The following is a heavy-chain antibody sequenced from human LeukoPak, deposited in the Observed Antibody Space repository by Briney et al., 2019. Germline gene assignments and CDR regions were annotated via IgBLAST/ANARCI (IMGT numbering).Heavy chain of an antibody. V-gene: IGHV3-53*01. J-gene: IGHJ4*02. CDR3: ARVLTGYVFDY. Sequence: GSLRLSCATSGFNFIYGMGWGRQAPGKGLEWVSGIYSGGSTYYADSVKGRFTISRDNSKNTLYLQMNSLRAEDTAVYYCARVLTGYVFDYWGQGTLVTVSS. CDR2: IYSGGST. CDR1: GFNFIYG. D-gene: IGHD3-9*01.